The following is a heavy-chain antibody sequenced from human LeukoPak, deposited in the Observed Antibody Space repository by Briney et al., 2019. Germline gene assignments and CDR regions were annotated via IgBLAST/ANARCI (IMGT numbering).Heavy chain of an antibody. V-gene: IGHV3-23*01. CDR3: ARGATPYDYGGNSVY. CDR2: ITGSDSST. CDR1: GVPFRTYA. D-gene: IGHD4-17*01. J-gene: IGHJ4*02. Sequence: QAGGSLRLSCAASGVPFRTYAMTWVRQAPGKGLEWVSGITGSDSSTYYADSVRGRFTISRDNSKNTVFLQMSSLRADDTAIYYCARGATPYDYGGNSVYWGQGTLVTVSS.